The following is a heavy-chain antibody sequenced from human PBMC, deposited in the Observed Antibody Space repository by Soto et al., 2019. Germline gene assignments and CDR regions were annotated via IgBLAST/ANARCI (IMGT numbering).Heavy chain of an antibody. CDR2: IWYDGSNK. CDR1: GFTFSSYG. CDR3: VRDHLQGWTYYFDY. D-gene: IGHD4-4*01. Sequence: GWSLRLSCAASGFTFSSYGMHWVRQAPGKGLEWVAVIWYDGSNKYYADSVKGRFTISRDNSKNTLYLQMNSLRAEDTAVYYCVRDHLQGWTYYFDYWGQGTLVTVSS. V-gene: IGHV3-33*01. J-gene: IGHJ4*02.